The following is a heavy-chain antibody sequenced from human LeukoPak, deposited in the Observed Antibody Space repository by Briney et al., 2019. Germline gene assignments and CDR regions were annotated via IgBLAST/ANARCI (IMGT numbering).Heavy chain of an antibody. CDR2: IYWDENK. J-gene: IGHJ3*02. CDR3: AHRLKRRHYDSSGWGAFDI. CDR1: GFSLSTSGVG. Sequence: SGPTLVSPTQTLTLTCTFSGFSLSTSGVGVGWIRQPPGKALEWLALIYWDENKRYSPSLKSRLTITKDTSKNQVVLTMTNMDPVDTATYYCAHRLKRRHYDSSGWGAFDIWGQGTMVTVSS. D-gene: IGHD3-22*01. V-gene: IGHV2-5*02.